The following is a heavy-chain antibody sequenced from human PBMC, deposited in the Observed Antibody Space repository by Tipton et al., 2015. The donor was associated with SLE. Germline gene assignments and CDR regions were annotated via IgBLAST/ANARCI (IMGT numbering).Heavy chain of an antibody. CDR1: GYSISSGYY. Sequence: TLSLTCAVSGYSISSGYYWGWIRQPPGKGLEWIGSIYHSGSTYYNPSLKSRVTISVDTSKNQFSLKLSSVTAADTAVYYCARDGAAGDFDYWGQGTLVTVTS. CDR2: IYHSGST. D-gene: IGHD6-13*01. J-gene: IGHJ4*02. CDR3: ARDGAAGDFDY. V-gene: IGHV4-38-2*02.